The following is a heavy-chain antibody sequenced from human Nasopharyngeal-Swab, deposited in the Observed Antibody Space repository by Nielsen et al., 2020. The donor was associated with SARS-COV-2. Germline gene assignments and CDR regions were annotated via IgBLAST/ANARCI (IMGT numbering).Heavy chain of an antibody. CDR1: GASLTSNYY. CDR3: ARLELRSRYFES. Sequence: SDPLSPPCTVPGASLTSNYYWGWTRHPPRTGLEWIATIYYTGGTHFYPSLKTRVTISGDTSNDQFSRKLNSVTAADTAVYYCARLELRSRYFESWGQGTLVTVSS. J-gene: IGHJ4*02. CDR2: IYYTGGT. V-gene: IGHV4-39*01. D-gene: IGHD1-7*01.